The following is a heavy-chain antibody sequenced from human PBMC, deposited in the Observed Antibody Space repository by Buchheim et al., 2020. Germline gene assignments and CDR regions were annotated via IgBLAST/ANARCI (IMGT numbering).Heavy chain of an antibody. CDR2: NIPIFGTA. D-gene: IGHD3-3*01. Sequence: QVQLVQSGAEVKKPGSSVKVSCKASGGTFSSYAISWVRQAPGQGLEWMGGNIPIFGTANYAQKFQGRVTITADESTSTAYMELSSLRSEDTAVYYCARHRKDDFWSGSPYYYYGMDVWGQGTT. CDR3: ARHRKDDFWSGSPYYYYGMDV. CDR1: GGTFSSYA. J-gene: IGHJ6*02. V-gene: IGHV1-69*01.